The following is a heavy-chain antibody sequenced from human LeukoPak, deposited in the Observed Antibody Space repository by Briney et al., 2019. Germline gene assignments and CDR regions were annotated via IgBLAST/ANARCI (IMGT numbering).Heavy chain of an antibody. CDR3: AREVPDRTTDY. J-gene: IGHJ4*02. CDR2: IIPILGIA. D-gene: IGHD1-7*01. V-gene: IGHV1-69*04. Sequence: SVHVPCKASGGTFSSYAISWVRPAPGQGLEWMGRIIPILGIANYAQKFQGRVTITADKSTRTAYMELSSLRSEDTAVYYCAREVPDRTTDYWGQGTLVTVSS. CDR1: GGTFSSYA.